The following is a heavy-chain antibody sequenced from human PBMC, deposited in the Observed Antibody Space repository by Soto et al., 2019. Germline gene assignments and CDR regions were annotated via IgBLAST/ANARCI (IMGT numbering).Heavy chain of an antibody. Sequence: VQVVASGGGLVQPGRSLRLSCAVSGCRCEQSVMHWVRQPPGKGLECISTVSPTGDTVAYADSVECRFTVSRDNAKNSLYLQMNSLKGADTAFYYCLKDAPNGSIDNWGQGPLVTVSS. CDR1: GCRCEQSV. V-gene: IGHV3-9*01. CDR2: VSPTGDTV. J-gene: IGHJ4*02. D-gene: IGHD2-8*01. CDR3: LKDAPNGSIDN.